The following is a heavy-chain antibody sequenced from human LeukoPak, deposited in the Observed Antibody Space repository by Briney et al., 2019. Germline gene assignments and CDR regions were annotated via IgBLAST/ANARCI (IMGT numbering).Heavy chain of an antibody. Sequence: GASVKVSCKASGYTFTSYGIIWVRQAPGQGLEWMGWICAYNGNTNYAQKLQGRVTMTTDTSTSTAYMELRSLRSDDTAVYYCARDLGSSATSTNWFDPWGQGTLVTVSS. D-gene: IGHD6-6*01. CDR3: ARDLGSSATSTNWFDP. CDR2: ICAYNGNT. V-gene: IGHV1-18*01. CDR1: GYTFTSYG. J-gene: IGHJ5*02.